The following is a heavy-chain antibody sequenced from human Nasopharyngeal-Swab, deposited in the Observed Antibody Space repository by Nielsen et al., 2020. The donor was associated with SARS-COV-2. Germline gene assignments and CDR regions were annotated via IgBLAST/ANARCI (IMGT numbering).Heavy chain of an antibody. CDR3: ARDFLSRGYSYGYEDYYYYGMDV. Sequence: SETLSLTCTVSGGSISSGGYYWSWIRQHPGKGLEWIGYIYYSGSTYYNPSLKSRVTISVDTSKNQFSLKLSSVTAADTAVYYCARDFLSRGYSYGYEDYYYYGMDVWGQGTTVTVSS. D-gene: IGHD5-18*01. J-gene: IGHJ6*02. CDR2: IYYSGST. CDR1: GGSISSGGYY. V-gene: IGHV4-31*03.